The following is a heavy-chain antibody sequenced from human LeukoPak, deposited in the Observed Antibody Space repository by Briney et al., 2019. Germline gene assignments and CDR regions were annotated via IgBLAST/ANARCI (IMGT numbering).Heavy chain of an antibody. CDR2: INTNTGNP. V-gene: IGHV7-4-1*02. Sequence: ASVKVSCKASGYTFTSYAMNWVRQAPGQGLEGMGWINTNTGNPTYAQGFTGRFVFSLDTSVSTAYLQISSLKAEDTAVYYCARGPRAVAGTVDFQHWGQGTLVTVSS. CDR3: ARGPRAVAGTVDFQH. CDR1: GYTFTSYA. J-gene: IGHJ1*01. D-gene: IGHD6-19*01.